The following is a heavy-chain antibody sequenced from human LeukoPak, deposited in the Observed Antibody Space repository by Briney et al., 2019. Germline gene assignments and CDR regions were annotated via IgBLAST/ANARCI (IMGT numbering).Heavy chain of an antibody. CDR3: ARGRRDGYNRMDY. Sequence: SETLSLTCTVSGGSISSYYWSWIRQPPGKGLEWIGYICYSGSTNYNPSLKSRVTISVDTSKNQFSLKLSSVTAADTAVYYCARGRRDGYNRMDYWGQGTLVTVSS. D-gene: IGHD5-24*01. CDR2: ICYSGST. J-gene: IGHJ4*02. CDR1: GGSISSYY. V-gene: IGHV4-59*01.